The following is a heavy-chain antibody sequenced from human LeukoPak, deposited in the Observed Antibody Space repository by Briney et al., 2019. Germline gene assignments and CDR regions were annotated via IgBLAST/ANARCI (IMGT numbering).Heavy chain of an antibody. J-gene: IGHJ4*02. CDR2: IYYSGST. Sequence: SETLSLTCTVSGGSISSHYWSWIRQPPGKGLEWIGYIYYSGSTNYNPSLTSRVTISVDTSKNHFSLTLSSVTAADTAVYYCARIGSGWSFDYWGQGTLVTVSS. CDR1: GGSISSHY. CDR3: ARIGSGWSFDY. V-gene: IGHV4-59*11. D-gene: IGHD6-13*01.